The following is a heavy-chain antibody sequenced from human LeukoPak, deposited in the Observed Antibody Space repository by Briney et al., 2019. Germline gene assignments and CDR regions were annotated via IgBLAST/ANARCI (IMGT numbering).Heavy chain of an antibody. D-gene: IGHD3/OR15-3a*01. CDR1: GGSISSYY. Sequence: SETLSLTCTVSGGSISSYYWSWIRQPPGKGLEWIGYIYHSGSTYYNPSLKSRVSTSVDRTNNQFSLKLSSVTAADTAVYYCAKGAARTGWFDPWGQGALVIVSS. J-gene: IGHJ5*02. V-gene: IGHV4-59*12. CDR2: IYHSGST. CDR3: AKGAARTGWFDP.